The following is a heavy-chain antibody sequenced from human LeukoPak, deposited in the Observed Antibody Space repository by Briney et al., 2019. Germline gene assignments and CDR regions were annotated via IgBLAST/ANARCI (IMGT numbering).Heavy chain of an antibody. CDR2: MSGSGIST. CDR1: GFTFSSYA. V-gene: IGHV3-23*01. CDR3: AKDVAKISMRGVDY. J-gene: IGHJ4*02. Sequence: AGGSLRLSCAASGFTFSSYAMSWVRQAPGKGLQWVSGMSGSGISTYYADSVKGRFTISRDNSKNTLYLQMNSLRAEDTAIYYCAKDVAKISMRGVDYWGQGTLVTVSS. D-gene: IGHD2/OR15-2a*01.